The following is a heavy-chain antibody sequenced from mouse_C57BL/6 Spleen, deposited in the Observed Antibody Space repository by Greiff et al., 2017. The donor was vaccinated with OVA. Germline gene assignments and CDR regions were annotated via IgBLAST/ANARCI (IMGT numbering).Heavy chain of an antibody. D-gene: IGHD1-1*01. J-gene: IGHJ2*01. CDR2: IHPNSGST. Sequence: VQLQQPGAELVKPGASVKLSCKASGYTFTSYWMHWVKQRPGQGLEWIGMIHPNSGSTNYNEKFKSKATLTVDKSSSTAYMQLSSLTSEDSAVYYCASITTVVGRRDDYWGQGTTLTVSS. CDR3: ASITTVVGRRDDY. CDR1: GYTFTSYW. V-gene: IGHV1-64*01.